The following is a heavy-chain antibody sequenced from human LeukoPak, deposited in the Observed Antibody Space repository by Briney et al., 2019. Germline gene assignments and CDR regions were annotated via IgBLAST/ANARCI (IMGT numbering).Heavy chain of an antibody. CDR1: GGTFSSYA. Sequence: ASVKVSCKASGGTFSSYAISWVRQAPGQGLGWMGGIIPIFGTANYAQKFQGRVTITADESTSTAYMELSSLRSEDTAVYYCARYSAGAPPYYGMDVWGQGTTVTVSS. CDR3: ARYSAGAPPYYGMDV. CDR2: IIPIFGTA. D-gene: IGHD1-26*01. V-gene: IGHV1-69*13. J-gene: IGHJ6*02.